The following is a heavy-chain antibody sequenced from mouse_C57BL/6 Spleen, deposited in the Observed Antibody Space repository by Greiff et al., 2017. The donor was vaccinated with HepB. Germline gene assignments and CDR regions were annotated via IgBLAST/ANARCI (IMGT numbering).Heavy chain of an antibody. Sequence: QVQLQQPGAELVMPGASVKLSCKASGYTFTSYWMHWVKQRPGQGLEWIGEIDPSDSYTNYNQKFKGKSTLTVDKSSSTAYMQLSSLTSEDSAVYYCARRGYYLYYAMDYWGQGTSVTVSS. V-gene: IGHV1-69*01. CDR2: IDPSDSYT. J-gene: IGHJ4*01. D-gene: IGHD2-3*01. CDR1: GYTFTSYW. CDR3: ARRGYYLYYAMDY.